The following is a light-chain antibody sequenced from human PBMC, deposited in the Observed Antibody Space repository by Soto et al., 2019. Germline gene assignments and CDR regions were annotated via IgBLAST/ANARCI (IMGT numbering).Light chain of an antibody. CDR2: KAS. CDR1: QSINGW. V-gene: IGKV1-5*03. CDR3: QQYDSYALT. Sequence: IQMTQSPSTLPQSVGDRATIPSRASQSINGWLAWYQQKPGKAPKLLIYKASSLERGVPSRFSGSGSGTEFTLTISSLQPDDFATYYCQQYDSYALTFGGGTKVEIK. J-gene: IGKJ4*01.